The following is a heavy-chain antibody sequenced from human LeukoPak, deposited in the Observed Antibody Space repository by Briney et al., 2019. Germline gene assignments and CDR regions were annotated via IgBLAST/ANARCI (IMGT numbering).Heavy chain of an antibody. CDR2: ITPLFGTA. Sequence: ASVKVSCKASGGTFSKYTISWVRQRPGQGLEWMGGITPLFGTANYAQKFQGRVTITADESASTAYMELSSLRSEDTAVYSCARGVATNRYYFDYWGQGTLVTVSS. CDR3: ARGVATNRYYFDY. CDR1: GGTFSKYT. J-gene: IGHJ4*02. V-gene: IGHV1-69*01. D-gene: IGHD5-12*01.